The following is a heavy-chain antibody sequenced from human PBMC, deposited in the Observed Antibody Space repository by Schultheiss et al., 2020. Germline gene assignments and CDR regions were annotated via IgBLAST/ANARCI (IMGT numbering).Heavy chain of an antibody. CDR1: GYTFTSYG. D-gene: IGHD2-15*01. V-gene: IGHV1-18*01. Sequence: ASVKVSCKASGYTFTSYGISWVRQAPGQGLEWMGWISAYNGNTNFAQKVQGRVTMTTDTSTSTAYMEVRSLRFDDTAVYYCARDVGPVAPTYGMDAWGQGGTGNGPS. CDR3: ARDVGPVAPTYGMDA. CDR2: ISAYNGNT. J-gene: IGHJ6*02.